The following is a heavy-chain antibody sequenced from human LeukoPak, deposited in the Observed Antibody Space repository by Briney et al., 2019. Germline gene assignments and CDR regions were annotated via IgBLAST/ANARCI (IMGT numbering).Heavy chain of an antibody. CDR2: ISYTGST. J-gene: IGHJ6*03. D-gene: IGHD2-2*03. Sequence: SETLSLTCAVPGGSVSSYSWSWIRQPPGKGLEWIGYISYTGSTNYSPSLKSRVTISVDTSKNQFSLKLSSVTAADTAVYYCARAVGYCSTTTCSYYYYMDVWGKGTTVTVSS. V-gene: IGHV4-59*02. CDR1: GGSVSSYS. CDR3: ARAVGYCSTTTCSYYYYMDV.